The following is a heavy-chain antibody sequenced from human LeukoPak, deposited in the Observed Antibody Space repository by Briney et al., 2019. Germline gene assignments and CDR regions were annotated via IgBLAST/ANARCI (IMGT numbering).Heavy chain of an antibody. Sequence: PSETLSLTCTVSGGSISSYYWSWIRQPPGKGLEWIGYIYYSGSTNYNPSLKSRVTISVDTSKNQFSLKLSSVTAADTAVYYCARHHYDSSGYPRWFDPWGQGTLVTVSS. CDR2: IYYSGST. CDR1: GGSISSYY. CDR3: ARHHYDSSGYPRWFDP. D-gene: IGHD3-22*01. J-gene: IGHJ5*02. V-gene: IGHV4-59*08.